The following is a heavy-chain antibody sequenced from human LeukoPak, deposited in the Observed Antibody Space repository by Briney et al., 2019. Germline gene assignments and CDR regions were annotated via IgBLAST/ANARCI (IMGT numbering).Heavy chain of an antibody. D-gene: IGHD4-17*01. V-gene: IGHV3-66*01. CDR1: GFTVSSNY. Sequence: GGSLRLSCAASGFTVSSNYMSWVRQAPGKGLEWVSVIYSGGSTYYADSVKGRFTISRDNSKNTLYLQMNSLRAEDTAVYYCAMGRGRYTVTTRPLDYWGQGTQVTVSS. CDR2: IYSGGST. J-gene: IGHJ4*02. CDR3: AMGRGRYTVTTRPLDY.